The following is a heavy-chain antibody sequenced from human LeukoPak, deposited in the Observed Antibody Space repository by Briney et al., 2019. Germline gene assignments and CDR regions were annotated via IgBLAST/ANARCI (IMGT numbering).Heavy chain of an antibody. CDR2: INHSGST. CDR3: ARHNGIQYSGWGSYRYTRVGFDY. J-gene: IGHJ4*02. D-gene: IGHD3-16*02. V-gene: IGHV4-34*01. CDR1: GGSFSGYY. Sequence: SETLSLTCAVYGGSFSGYYWSWIRQPPGKGLEWIGEINHSGSTNYNPSLKSRVTISVDTSKNQFSLKLSSVTAADTAVYYCARHNGIQYSGWGSYRYTRVGFDYWGQGTLVTVSS.